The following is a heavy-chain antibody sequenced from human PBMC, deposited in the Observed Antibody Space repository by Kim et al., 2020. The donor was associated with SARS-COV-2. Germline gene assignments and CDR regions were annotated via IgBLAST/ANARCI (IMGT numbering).Heavy chain of an antibody. CDR3: AKEEYCSGGSCRIYYYYMDV. CDR1: GFTFSSYG. D-gene: IGHD2-15*01. V-gene: IGHV3-30*18. J-gene: IGHJ6*03. CDR2: ISYDGSNK. Sequence: GGSLRLSCAASGFTFSSYGMHWVRQAPGKGLEWVAVISYDGSNKYYADSVKGRFTISRDNSKNTLYLQMNSLRAEDTAVYYCAKEEYCSGGSCRIYYYYMDVWGKGTTVTVSS.